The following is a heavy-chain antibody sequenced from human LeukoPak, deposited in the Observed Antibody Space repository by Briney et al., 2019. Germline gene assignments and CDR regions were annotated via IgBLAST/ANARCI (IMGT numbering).Heavy chain of an antibody. CDR3: ASSPVPYYHFWSGYSYYYYYYYMDV. J-gene: IGHJ6*03. Sequence: WETLSLTCTLSGGFISSYYWSWIRQPPGKGLEWIGYIYTSGRTNYNPYFRNRFTISVDTSKNQFSLKLSSVTAADTAVYYCASSPVPYYHFWSGYSYYYYYYYMDVWGKGTTVTVCS. V-gene: IGHV4-4*09. D-gene: IGHD3-3*01. CDR2: IYTSGRT. CDR1: GGFISSYY.